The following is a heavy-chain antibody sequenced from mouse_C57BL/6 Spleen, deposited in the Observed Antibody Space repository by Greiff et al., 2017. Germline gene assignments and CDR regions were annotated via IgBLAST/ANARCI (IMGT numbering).Heavy chain of an antibody. D-gene: IGHD1-1*01. Sequence: EVKLQESGPGMVKPSQSLSLTCTVTGYSITSGYDWHWIRHFPGNKLEWMGYISYSGSTNYNPSLKSRISITHDTSKNHFFLKLKSVTTEDTATYYCASSSYGYFDVWGTGTTVTVSS. J-gene: IGHJ1*03. CDR2: ISYSGST. CDR1: GYSITSGYD. CDR3: ASSSYGYFDV. V-gene: IGHV3-1*01.